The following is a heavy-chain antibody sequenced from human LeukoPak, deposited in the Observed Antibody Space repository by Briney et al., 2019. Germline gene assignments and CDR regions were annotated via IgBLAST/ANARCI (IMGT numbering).Heavy chain of an antibody. Sequence: GGSLRLSCAASGFTFSSYAMHWVRQAPGKGLEWVAVISYDGSSKSYADSVKDRFTISRDNSKNTLSLQMNRLRTEDTAVYFCARGTGYYYYYDAMGVWGQGSTVTVSS. CDR2: ISYDGSSK. CDR1: GFTFSSYA. CDR3: ARGTGYYYYYDAMGV. J-gene: IGHJ6*02. D-gene: IGHD2-8*02. V-gene: IGHV3-30-3*01.